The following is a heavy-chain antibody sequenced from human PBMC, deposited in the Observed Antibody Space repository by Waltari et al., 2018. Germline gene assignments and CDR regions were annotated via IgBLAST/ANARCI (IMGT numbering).Heavy chain of an antibody. Sequence: QVQLQESGPGLVKPSETLSLTCTVSGGSISSYYWSWIRQPPGKGREWIGYIYYSGSTNYNPSLKSRVTISVDTSKNQFSLKLSSVTAADTAVYYCARDTLYYYGSGSYYNGVNYYYGMDVWGQGTTVTVSS. CDR2: IYYSGST. V-gene: IGHV4-59*01. D-gene: IGHD3-10*01. J-gene: IGHJ6*02. CDR1: GGSISSYY. CDR3: ARDTLYYYGSGSYYNGVNYYYGMDV.